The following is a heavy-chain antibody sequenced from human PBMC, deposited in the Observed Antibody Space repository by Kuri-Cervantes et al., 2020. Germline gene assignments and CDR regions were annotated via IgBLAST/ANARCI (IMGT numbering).Heavy chain of an antibody. J-gene: IGHJ6*02. D-gene: IGHD2-2*01. CDR2: IYYSGST. CDR3: ARGVVPAAISTYYYYYGMDV. Sequence: SETLSLTCTVSGGSISSYYWSWIRQPPGKGLEWIGYIYYSGSTNYNPSLKSRVTISVDTSKNQFSLKLSSVTAADTAVYYCARGVVPAAISTYYYYYGMDVWGQGTTVTVSS. CDR1: GGSISSYY. V-gene: IGHV4-59*01.